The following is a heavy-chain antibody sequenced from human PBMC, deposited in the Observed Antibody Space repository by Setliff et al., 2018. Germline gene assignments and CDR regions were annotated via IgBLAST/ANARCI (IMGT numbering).Heavy chain of an antibody. CDR3: ARDRTGYSSGRFDY. V-gene: IGHV3-21*01. D-gene: IGHD6-19*01. J-gene: IGHJ4*02. CDR2: ISSSSSYI. CDR1: GFTFSSYS. Sequence: SGGSLRLSCAASGFTFSSYSMNWVRQAPGKGLEWVSSISSSSSYIYYADSVKGRFTISRDNAKNSLYLQMNSLRAEDTAVYYCARDRTGYSSGRFDYWGQGTLVTVSS.